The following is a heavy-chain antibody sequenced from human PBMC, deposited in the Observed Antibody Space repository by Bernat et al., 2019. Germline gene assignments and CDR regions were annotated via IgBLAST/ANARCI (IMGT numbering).Heavy chain of an antibody. CDR1: GLTFSRYS. CDR2: ISTSGSSI. CDR3: ARGLDYGGDYYYYGLDV. V-gene: IGHV3-48*02. J-gene: IGHJ6*02. D-gene: IGHD4-23*01. Sequence: EVQLVESGGGLVQPGGSLRLSCAASGLTFSRYSMNWVRQAPGKGLEWVSYISTSGSSIYYAASVKGRFTISRDNAKNSLYLQMNSLRDEDTAVYYCARGLDYGGDYYYYGLDVWGQGTTVTVSS.